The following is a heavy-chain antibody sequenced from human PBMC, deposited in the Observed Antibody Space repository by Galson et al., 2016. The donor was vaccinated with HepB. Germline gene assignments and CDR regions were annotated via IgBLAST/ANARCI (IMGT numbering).Heavy chain of an antibody. V-gene: IGHV5-51*01. D-gene: IGHD6-6*01. CDR2: IYPGDSDT. Sequence: QSGAEVKKPGESLKISCKSSGSSFTTYWIGWVRQMPGKGLECMGIIYPGDSDTRYSPSFQGQVTISADKSISTAYLQWSSLKASDTAIYYCARRQGSSFSVDYWGQGTLVTVSS. CDR3: ARRQGSSFSVDY. CDR1: GSSFTTYW. J-gene: IGHJ4*02.